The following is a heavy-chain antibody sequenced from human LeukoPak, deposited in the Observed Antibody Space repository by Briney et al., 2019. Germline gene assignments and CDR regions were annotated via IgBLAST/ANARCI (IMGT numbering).Heavy chain of an antibody. CDR2: IIPIFGTA. Sequence: SVKVSCKASGGTFSSYAISWVRQAPGQGLEWMGGIIPIFGTANYAQKLQGRVTMTTDTSTSTAYMELRSLRSDDTAVYYCARDPGSSSWYVGYYYYYGMDVWGQGTTVTVSS. CDR1: GGTFSSYA. J-gene: IGHJ6*02. CDR3: ARDPGSSSWYVGYYYYYGMDV. V-gene: IGHV1-69*05. D-gene: IGHD6-13*01.